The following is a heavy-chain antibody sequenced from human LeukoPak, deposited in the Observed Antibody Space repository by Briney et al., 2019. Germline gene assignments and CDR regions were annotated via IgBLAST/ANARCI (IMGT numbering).Heavy chain of an antibody. CDR1: GYTFTSYY. J-gene: IGHJ5*02. CDR2: INPSGGST. CDR3: ARAQDYPDYWFDP. V-gene: IGHV1-46*01. Sequence: GASVTVSFKASGYTFTSYYMHWVRQAPGQGLEWMGVINPSGGSTSYAQKFQGRVTMTRDMSTSTVYMELSSLRSEDTAVYYCARAQDYPDYWFDPWGQGTLVTVSS. D-gene: IGHD4-11*01.